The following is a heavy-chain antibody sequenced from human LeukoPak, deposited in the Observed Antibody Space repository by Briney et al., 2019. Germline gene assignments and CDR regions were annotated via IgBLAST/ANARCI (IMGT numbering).Heavy chain of an antibody. CDR2: INHSGST. V-gene: IGHV4-34*01. D-gene: IGHD6-13*01. Sequence: PSETLSLTCAVYGGSFSGYYWSWIRQPPGKGLEWIGEINHSGSTNYNPSLKSRVTISVDTSKNQFSLKLSSVTAADTAVYYCARLSIAAAGTRGYYYYYYMDVWGKGTTVTVSS. J-gene: IGHJ6*03. CDR1: GGSFSGYY. CDR3: ARLSIAAAGTRGYYYYYYMDV.